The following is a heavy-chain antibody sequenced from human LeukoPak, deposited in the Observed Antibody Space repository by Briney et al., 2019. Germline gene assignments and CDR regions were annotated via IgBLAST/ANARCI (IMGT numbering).Heavy chain of an antibody. Sequence: GGSLRLSCAASGFTFSSYGMHWVRQPPGKGMEWEAVISYDGSNTYYADSGNGRFTISRENSKHTLYLQMNSLRAEDTAVYYCARDRFTMIVHDSFDIWGQGTMVTVSS. CDR1: GFTFSSYG. D-gene: IGHD3-22*01. CDR3: ARDRFTMIVHDSFDI. V-gene: IGHV3-30*03. CDR2: ISYDGSNT. J-gene: IGHJ3*02.